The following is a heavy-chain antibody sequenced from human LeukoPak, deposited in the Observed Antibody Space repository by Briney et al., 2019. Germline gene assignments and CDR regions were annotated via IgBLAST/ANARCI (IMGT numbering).Heavy chain of an antibody. CDR2: ISAYNGNT. Sequence: ASVKVSCKASGYTFTSYGISWVRQAPGQGLEWMGWISAYNGNTNYAQELQGRVTMTTDTSTSTAYMELRSLRSDDTAVYYCARDLPVTLVRERFDYWGQGTLVTVSS. V-gene: IGHV1-18*04. CDR3: ARDLPVTLVRERFDY. J-gene: IGHJ4*02. CDR1: GYTFTSYG. D-gene: IGHD1-1*01.